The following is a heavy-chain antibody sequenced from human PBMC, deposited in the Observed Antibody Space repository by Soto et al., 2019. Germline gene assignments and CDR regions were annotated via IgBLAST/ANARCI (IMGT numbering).Heavy chain of an antibody. CDR1: GFTFSAYA. CDR3: VNDSPLTGRYQDLDY. Sequence: VGSLRLSCAASGFTFSAYAMTWVRQAPGKGLEWVAALDPRGSVTFYADSVKGRFTISRDNSKNTLFLQMDSLTSEDTALYYCVNDSPLTGRYQDLDYWGRGTLVTFSS. D-gene: IGHD7-27*01. J-gene: IGHJ4*02. CDR2: LDPRGSVT. V-gene: IGHV3-23*01.